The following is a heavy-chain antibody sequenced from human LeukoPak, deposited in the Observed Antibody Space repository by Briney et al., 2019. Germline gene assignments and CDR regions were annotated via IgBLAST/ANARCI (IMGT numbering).Heavy chain of an antibody. J-gene: IGHJ2*01. CDR3: ARVVVPAASPALDWYFDL. V-gene: IGHV1-69*05. CDR2: IIPIFGTA. Sequence: SVKVSCKASGGTFSSYAISWVRQAPGQGLEWMGGIIPIFGTANYAQKFQGRVTITTDESTSTAYMELSSLRSEDTAVYCCARVVVPAASPALDWYFDLWGRGTLVTVSS. D-gene: IGHD2-2*01. CDR1: GGTFSSYA.